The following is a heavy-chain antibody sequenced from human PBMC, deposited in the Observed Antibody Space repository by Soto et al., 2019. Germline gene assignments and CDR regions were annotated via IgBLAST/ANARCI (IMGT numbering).Heavy chain of an antibody. CDR3: GSLGFYYDSSVPTNCFDP. V-gene: IGHV4-59*08. Sequence: PSETLSLTCTVSGGSISSYYWSWIRQPPGKGLKWIGYIYYSGSTNCNPSLKSRVTISVDTSKNQFSLELSSVTAADTAVYYCGSLGFYYDSSVPTNCFDPGGQGTWVPVSS. D-gene: IGHD3-22*01. CDR2: IYYSGST. CDR1: GGSISSYY. J-gene: IGHJ5*02.